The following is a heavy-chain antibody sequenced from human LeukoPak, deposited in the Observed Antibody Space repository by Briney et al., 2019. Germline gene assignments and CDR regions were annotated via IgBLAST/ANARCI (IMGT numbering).Heavy chain of an antibody. Sequence: KPSETLSLTCTVSGGSISSGDYYWSWIRQPPGKGLEWIGYIYYSGSTYYNSSLKSRVIISVDTSKNQFSLKLSSVTAADTAVYYCARNFGQWLVPTWFDPWGQGTLVTVSS. D-gene: IGHD6-19*01. V-gene: IGHV4-30-4*01. CDR1: GGSISSGDYY. CDR3: ARNFGQWLVPTWFDP. J-gene: IGHJ5*02. CDR2: IYYSGST.